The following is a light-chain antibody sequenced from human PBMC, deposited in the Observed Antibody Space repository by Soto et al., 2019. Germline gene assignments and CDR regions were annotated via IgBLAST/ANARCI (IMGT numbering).Light chain of an antibody. Sequence: QSVLTQPRSVSGSPGQSVTISCTGTSSDIGGYNFVSWYQQHPGKAPKVMIYDVGKRPSGVPDRFSGSKSGNTASLTISGLQADDEGDYYCCSYAGSYTLVFGGGTKLTVL. CDR1: SSDIGGYNF. V-gene: IGLV2-11*01. CDR3: CSYAGSYTLV. CDR2: DVG. J-gene: IGLJ2*01.